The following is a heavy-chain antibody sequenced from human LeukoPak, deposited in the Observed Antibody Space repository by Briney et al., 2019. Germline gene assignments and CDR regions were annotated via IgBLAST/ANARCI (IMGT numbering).Heavy chain of an antibody. D-gene: IGHD3-3*01. CDR3: ARGSYDFWSGYYFFDY. V-gene: IGHV4-39*07. J-gene: IGHJ4*02. CDR1: GGSISSSSYY. CDR2: IYYSGST. Sequence: PSETLSLTYTVSGGSISSSSYYWGWIRQPPGKGLEWIGSIYYSGSTYYNPSLKSRVTISVDTSKNQFSLKLSSVTAADTAVYYCARGSYDFWSGYYFFDYWGQGTLVTVSS.